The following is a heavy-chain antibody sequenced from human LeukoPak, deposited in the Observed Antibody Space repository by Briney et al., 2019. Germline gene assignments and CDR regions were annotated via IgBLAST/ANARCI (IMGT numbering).Heavy chain of an antibody. V-gene: IGHV3-43*02. J-gene: IGHJ4*02. D-gene: IGHD6-19*01. CDR1: GFMFHDYA. CDR2: ISWDGGST. Sequence: GGSLRLSCAAPGFMFHDYAIHWVRQAPGKGLEWVSLISWDGGSTFYADSVKGRFTISRDNSKNSLYLQMNSLRSDDTALYYCARESESSGWYDYWGQGTLVTVSS. CDR3: ARESESSGWYDY.